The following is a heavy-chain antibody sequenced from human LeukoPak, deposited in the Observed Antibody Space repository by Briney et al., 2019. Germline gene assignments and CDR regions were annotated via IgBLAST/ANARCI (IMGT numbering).Heavy chain of an antibody. CDR2: ISGSGGGT. D-gene: IGHD5-18*01. CDR3: AKHVTRYTYTNFEY. V-gene: IGHV3-23*01. J-gene: IGHJ4*02. CDR1: EFTFSTYA. Sequence: GGSLRLSCAASEFTFSTYAMTWVRQAPGKGLEWVSDISGSGGGTYYADSVKGRFTISRDNSKNTLYLQMNSLRAEDTAIYYCAKHVTRYTYTNFEYWGQGTLVTVSS.